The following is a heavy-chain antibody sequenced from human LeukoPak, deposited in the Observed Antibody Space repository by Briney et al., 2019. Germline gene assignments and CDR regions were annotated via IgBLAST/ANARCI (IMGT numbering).Heavy chain of an antibody. D-gene: IGHD2-15*01. CDR2: ISSSSSYI. CDR1: GFTFSSYS. Sequence: PGGSLRLSCAASGFTFSSYSMNWVRQAPGKGLEWVSSISSSSSYIYYADSVKGRFTISRDNAKNSLYLQMNSLRAEDTAVYYCARSARLGYCSGGSCFWVKGFDYWGQGTLVTVSS. J-gene: IGHJ4*02. V-gene: IGHV3-21*01. CDR3: ARSARLGYCSGGSCFWVKGFDY.